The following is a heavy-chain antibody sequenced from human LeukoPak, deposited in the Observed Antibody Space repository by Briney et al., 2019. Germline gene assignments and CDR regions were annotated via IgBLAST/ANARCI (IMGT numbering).Heavy chain of an antibody. CDR3: ARVMGSSPLLNFDY. D-gene: IGHD6-6*01. CDR2: IYYSGST. V-gene: IGHV4-59*01. J-gene: IGHJ4*02. CDR1: GGSISSYY. Sequence: TSETLSLTCTVSGGSISSYYWSWIRQPPGKGLECIGYIYYSGSTKYNPSLKSRVTISVDTSKNQFSLRLSSVNAADTAVYYCARVMGSSPLLNFDYWGQGTLVTVSS.